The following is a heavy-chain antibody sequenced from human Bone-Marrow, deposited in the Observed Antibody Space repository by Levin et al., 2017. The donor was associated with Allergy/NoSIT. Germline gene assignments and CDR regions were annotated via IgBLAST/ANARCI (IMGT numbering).Heavy chain of an antibody. CDR2: ISWNSGSI. Sequence: GGSLRLSCAASGFTFDDYAMHWVRQAPGKGLEWVSGISWNSGSIGYADSVKGRFTISRDNAKNSLYLQMNSLRAEDTALYYCAKDGLHRGSSHMDVWGQGTTVTVSS. CDR1: GFTFDDYA. D-gene: IGHD2-15*01. V-gene: IGHV3-9*01. J-gene: IGHJ6*02. CDR3: AKDGLHRGSSHMDV.